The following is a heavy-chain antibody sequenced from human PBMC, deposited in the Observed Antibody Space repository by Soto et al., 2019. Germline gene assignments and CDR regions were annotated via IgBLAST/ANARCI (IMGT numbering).Heavy chain of an antibody. D-gene: IGHD7-27*01. Sequence: SETLSLTCTVSGGSIRSGGYNWSWIRQLPGKGLEWIGYIFHTGNTYYNPSLKSRVTISVDTSQNQFSLRLSSVTAADTALYYCARDLGKLITPEQWGQGVLVTVSS. J-gene: IGHJ4*02. CDR1: GGSIRSGGYN. V-gene: IGHV4-31*02. CDR3: ARDLGKLITPEQ. CDR2: IFHTGNT.